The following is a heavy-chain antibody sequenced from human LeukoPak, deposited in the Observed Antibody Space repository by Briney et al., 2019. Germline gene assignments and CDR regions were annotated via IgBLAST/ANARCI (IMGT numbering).Heavy chain of an antibody. Sequence: MPSETVSLTCTVSGGSISSYYWSWIRQPPGKGLEWIGYIYYSGSTNYNPSLKSRVTISVDTSKNQFSLKLSSVTAADTAVYYCARVLPQDIVVVPAAGYWFDPWGQGTLVTVSS. CDR1: GGSISSYY. CDR2: IYYSGST. V-gene: IGHV4-59*01. D-gene: IGHD2-2*01. CDR3: ARVLPQDIVVVPAAGYWFDP. J-gene: IGHJ5*02.